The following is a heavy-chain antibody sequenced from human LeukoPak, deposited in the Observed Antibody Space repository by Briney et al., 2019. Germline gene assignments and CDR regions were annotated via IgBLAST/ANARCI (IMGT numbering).Heavy chain of an antibody. CDR3: ANPEGGMITFGGVIAPPLDY. J-gene: IGHJ4*02. CDR2: ISGSGGST. CDR1: GFTFSSYA. V-gene: IGHV3-23*01. Sequence: PGGSLRLSCAASGFTFSSYAMSWVRQAPGKGLEWVSAISGSGGSTYYADSVKGRFTISRDNSKNTLYLQMNSLRAEDTAVYYCANPEGGMITFGGVIAPPLDYWGQGTLVTVSS. D-gene: IGHD3-16*02.